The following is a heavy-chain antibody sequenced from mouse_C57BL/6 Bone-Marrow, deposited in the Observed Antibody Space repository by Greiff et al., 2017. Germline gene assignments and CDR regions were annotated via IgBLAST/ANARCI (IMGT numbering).Heavy chain of an antibody. J-gene: IGHJ2*01. Sequence: EVQLQQSGAELVRPGASVKLSCTASGFNIKDDYMHWVKQRPEQGLEWIGWIDPENGDTEYASQFQGKATITADTSTNTAYLQLSSLTSEDTAVYYCTHDGYYGDYWGQGTTLTVSS. D-gene: IGHD2-3*01. CDR2: IDPENGDT. V-gene: IGHV14-4*01. CDR1: GFNIKDDY. CDR3: THDGYYGDY.